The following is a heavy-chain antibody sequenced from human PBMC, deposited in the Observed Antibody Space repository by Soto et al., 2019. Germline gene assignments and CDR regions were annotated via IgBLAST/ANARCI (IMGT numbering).Heavy chain of an antibody. CDR3: ARQLRRYSSSWQYYYYGMDV. Sequence: PSETLSLTCTVSGGSISSSSYYWVWIRQPPGKGLEWIGSIYYSGSTYYNPSLKSRVTISVDTSKNQFSLKLSSVTAADTAVYYCARQLRRYSSSWQYYYYGMDVWGQGTTVTVSS. CDR2: IYYSGST. V-gene: IGHV4-39*01. J-gene: IGHJ6*02. D-gene: IGHD6-13*01. CDR1: GGSISSSSYY.